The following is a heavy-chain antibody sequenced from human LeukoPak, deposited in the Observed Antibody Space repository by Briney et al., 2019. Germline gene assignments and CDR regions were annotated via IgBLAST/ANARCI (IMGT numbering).Heavy chain of an antibody. Sequence: SETLSLTCTVSGYSISSGYYWDWIRQPPGKGLEWIGSIYHSGSTYYNPSLKSRVTISVDTSKNQFSLKLSSVTAADTAVYYCARGRDYGDPIDYWGQGTLVTVSS. D-gene: IGHD4-17*01. V-gene: IGHV4-38-2*02. CDR2: IYHSGST. CDR1: GYSISSGYY. J-gene: IGHJ4*02. CDR3: ARGRDYGDPIDY.